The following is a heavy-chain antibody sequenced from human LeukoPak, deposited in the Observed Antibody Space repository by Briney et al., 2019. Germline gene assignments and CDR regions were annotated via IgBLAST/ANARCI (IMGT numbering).Heavy chain of an antibody. Sequence: GGSLRLSCTASGFTFNTYSMNWVRQAPGKGLEWVASISDRGSYIYYTDSVKGRFTITRDNAKNSLYLQMNSLRSDDTAVYYCARDKHYYDSSGYQYDYWGQGTLVTVSS. V-gene: IGHV3-21*04. J-gene: IGHJ4*02. CDR1: GFTFNTYS. CDR2: ISDRGSYI. D-gene: IGHD3-22*01. CDR3: ARDKHYYDSSGYQYDY.